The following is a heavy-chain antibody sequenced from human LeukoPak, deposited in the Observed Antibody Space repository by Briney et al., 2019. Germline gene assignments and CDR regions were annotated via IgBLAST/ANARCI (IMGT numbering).Heavy chain of an antibody. CDR1: YA. CDR3: AKVYCSSTSCYRRSRGSYGMDV. V-gene: IGHV3-23*01. D-gene: IGHD2-2*01. J-gene: IGHJ6*02. CDR2: ISGSGGST. Sequence: YAMSWVRQAPGKGLEWVSAISGSGGSTYYADSVKGRFTISRDNSKNTLYLQMNSLRAEDTAVYYYAKVYCSSTSCYRRSRGSYGMDVWGQGTTVTVSS.